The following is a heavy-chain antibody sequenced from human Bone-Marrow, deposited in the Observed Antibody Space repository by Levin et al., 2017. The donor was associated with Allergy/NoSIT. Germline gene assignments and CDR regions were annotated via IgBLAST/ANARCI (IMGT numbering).Heavy chain of an antibody. CDR3: ARMDPREHLDY. CDR2: IDWDNDK. CDR1: GFSLSTTTMR. D-gene: IGHD1-26*01. J-gene: IGHJ4*02. V-gene: IGHV2-70*04. Sequence: QTLSLTCTFSGFSLSTTTMRLSWFRQPPGKALEWLARIDWDNDKFYNTALKTRLSISRGTSRNQVVLKMTDMDPMDTATYFCARMDPREHLDYWGQGILVTVSS.